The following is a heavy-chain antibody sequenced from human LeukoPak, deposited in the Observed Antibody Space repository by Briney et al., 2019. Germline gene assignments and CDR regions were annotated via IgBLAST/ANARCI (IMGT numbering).Heavy chain of an antibody. CDR3: SSSGSYYNSFDY. V-gene: IGHV1-46*01. CDR2: INPSGGT. CDR1: GYTFSIYN. J-gene: IGHJ4*02. Sequence: ASVKVSCKASGYTFSIYNMHWVRQAPGQGLEWMGIINPSGGTSYAQKFQGRVTMTEDTSTNTAYMELSSLRSEDTAVYYCSSSGSYYNSFDYWGQGTLVTVSS. D-gene: IGHD3-10*01.